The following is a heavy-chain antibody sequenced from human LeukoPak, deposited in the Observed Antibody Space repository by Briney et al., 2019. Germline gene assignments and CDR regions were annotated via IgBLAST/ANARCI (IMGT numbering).Heavy chain of an antibody. CDR2: ISSSSSYI. D-gene: IGHD5-18*01. CDR3: ARDRGYSYGYVY. J-gene: IGHJ4*02. V-gene: IGHV3-21*01. CDR1: GFTFSSYE. Sequence: PGGSLRLSCAASGFTFSSYEMNWVRQAPGKGLEWVSSISSSSSYIYYADSVKGRFTISRDNAKNSLYLQMNSLRAEDTAVYYCARDRGYSYGYVYWGQGTLVTVSS.